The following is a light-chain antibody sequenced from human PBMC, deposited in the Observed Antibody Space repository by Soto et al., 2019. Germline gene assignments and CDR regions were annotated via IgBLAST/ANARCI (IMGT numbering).Light chain of an antibody. CDR2: GAS. V-gene: IGKV3-15*01. CDR1: QSVSSRF. J-gene: IGKJ2*01. CDR3: QQYNNWPSMYT. Sequence: EIVLTQSPGTLSLSPGERATLSCRASQSVSSRFLAWYQQKPGQAPRLLMYGASSRATGIPARFSGSGSGTEFTLTISSLQSEDFAVYYCQQYNNWPSMYTFGQGTKVDIK.